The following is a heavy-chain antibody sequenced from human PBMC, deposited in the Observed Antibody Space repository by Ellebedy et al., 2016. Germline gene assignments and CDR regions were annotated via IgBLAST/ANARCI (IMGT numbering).Heavy chain of an antibody. Sequence: SETLSLTCTVSGGSISSGGYYWSWIRQHPGKGLEWIGYIYYSGSTNYNPSLKSRVTISVDTSKNQFSLKLSSVTAADTAVYYCARHIRFGGSGWYWDDPWGQGTLVTVSS. J-gene: IGHJ5*02. CDR1: GGSISSGGYY. D-gene: IGHD6-19*01. CDR3: ARHIRFGGSGWYWDDP. V-gene: IGHV4-61*08. CDR2: IYYSGST.